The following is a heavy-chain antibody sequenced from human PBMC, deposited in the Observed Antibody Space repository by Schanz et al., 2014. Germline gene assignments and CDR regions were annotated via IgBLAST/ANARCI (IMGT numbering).Heavy chain of an antibody. CDR2: INPYDDTI. Sequence: QVQLVQSGAEVKKPGASVKVSCKASGYTFVSYSMHWVRQAPGQGLEWMGLINPYDDTIDYAKKFQGRFTMTRDTSTTTVYMELSSLRSDDTAMYYCVTEKRMESGTWAKAFDIWGQGTWVTVSS. CDR1: GYTFVSYS. J-gene: IGHJ3*02. V-gene: IGHV1-46*01. CDR3: VTEKRMESGTWAKAFDI. D-gene: IGHD3-3*01.